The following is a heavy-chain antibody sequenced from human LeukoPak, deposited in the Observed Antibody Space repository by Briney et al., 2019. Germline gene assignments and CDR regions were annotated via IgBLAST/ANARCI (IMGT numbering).Heavy chain of an antibody. V-gene: IGHV4-4*07. CDR1: GDSISGYY. CDR3: ARAEYYDSSGYYYGY. J-gene: IGHJ4*02. Sequence: SETLSLTCTVSGDSISGYYCSWIRQPAGKGLEWIGRIYTSGSTNYNPSLKSRVTMLVDTSKNQFSLKLSSVTAADTAVYYCARAEYYDSSGYYYGYWGQGTLVTVSS. CDR2: IYTSGST. D-gene: IGHD3-22*01.